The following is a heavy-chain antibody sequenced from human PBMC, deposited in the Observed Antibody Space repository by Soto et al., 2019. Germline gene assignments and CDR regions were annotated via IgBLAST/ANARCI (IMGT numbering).Heavy chain of an antibody. CDR1: GYTFTSYA. CDR2: INAGNGNT. V-gene: IGHV1-3*01. D-gene: IGHD3-10*01. Sequence: QVQLVQSGAEVKKPGASVKVSCKASGYTFTSYAMHWVRQAPGQRLEWMGWINAGNGNTKYSQKFQGRVTITRDTCXSTAYMELSSLRSEDTAVYYCARDRGDYYYYGMDVWGQGTTVTVSS. J-gene: IGHJ6*02. CDR3: ARDRGDYYYYGMDV.